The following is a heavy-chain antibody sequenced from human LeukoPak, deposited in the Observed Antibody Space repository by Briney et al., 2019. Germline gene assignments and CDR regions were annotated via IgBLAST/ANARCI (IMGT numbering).Heavy chain of an antibody. Sequence: GGSLRLSCAASGFTFSSQWMSWVRQAPGKGLEWVANIKQGGSEKYYVDSVKGRFTISRDNAKNSLYLQMNSLRAEDTAVYYCARGEWLRSHYFDFWGQGTLVTVSS. J-gene: IGHJ4*02. CDR2: IKQGGSEK. V-gene: IGHV3-7*01. D-gene: IGHD5-12*01. CDR1: GFTFSSQW. CDR3: ARGEWLRSHYFDF.